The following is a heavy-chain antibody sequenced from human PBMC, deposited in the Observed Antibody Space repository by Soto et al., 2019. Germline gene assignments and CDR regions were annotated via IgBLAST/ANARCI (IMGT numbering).Heavy chain of an antibody. J-gene: IGHJ4*02. CDR1: RFTITTYA. D-gene: IGHD3-10*01. V-gene: IGHV3-23*01. CDR3: AKQRADYGSGADTFYFDS. Sequence: LKLCDTGGRFTITTYAMNWVRQAPGKGLEWVSSLSGSGGTTYYADSVKGRFIISRDNSKNTLYLLMNSLRAEDTALYYCAKQRADYGSGADTFYFDSWGQGALVTVSS. CDR2: LSGSGGTT.